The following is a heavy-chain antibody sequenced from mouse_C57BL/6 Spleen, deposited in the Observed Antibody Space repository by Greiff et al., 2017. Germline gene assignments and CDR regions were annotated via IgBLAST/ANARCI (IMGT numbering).Heavy chain of an antibody. CDR1: GYTFTSYG. D-gene: IGHD1-1*01. J-gene: IGHJ1*03. V-gene: IGHV1-81*01. Sequence: QVQLQQSGAELARPGASVKLSCKASGYTFTSYGISWVKQRTGQGLEWIGEIYPRSGNTSYNAKFKGKATLTADKSSSTAYMELRSLTSEDSAVYFGARSYYGSRWYFDVWGTGTTVTVSS. CDR3: ARSYYGSRWYFDV. CDR2: IYPRSGNT.